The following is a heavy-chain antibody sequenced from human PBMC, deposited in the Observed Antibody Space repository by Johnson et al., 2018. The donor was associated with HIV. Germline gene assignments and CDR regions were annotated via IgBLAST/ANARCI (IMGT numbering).Heavy chain of an antibody. CDR1: GFTFSSYA. J-gene: IGHJ3*02. CDR3: ARDAGQWLDDAFDI. Sequence: QVQLVESGGGVVQPGMSLRVSCAASGFTFSSYAMHWVRQAPGRGLEWVAVMSYDGSNQYYADSVTGRFTISRDNSKNTLYLQMNSLRAEDTAVYYCARDAGQWLDDAFDIWGQGTMVTVSS. D-gene: IGHD6-19*01. V-gene: IGHV3-30*04. CDR2: MSYDGSNQ.